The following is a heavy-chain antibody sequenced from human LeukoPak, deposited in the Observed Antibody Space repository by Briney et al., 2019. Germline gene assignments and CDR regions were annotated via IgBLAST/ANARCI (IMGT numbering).Heavy chain of an antibody. Sequence: APVKVSCQASGYTDTENDINWVRQAGGQGLEWMGGMNPRNGNSATAQRFHGRGTMTRDPSMNTTNMELSSLRSVDTGIYLCARGVGAVRVYWGQGTPV. CDR3: ARGVGAVRVY. CDR1: GYTDTEND. V-gene: IGHV1-8*01. D-gene: IGHD3-10*01. CDR2: MNPRNGNS. J-gene: IGHJ4*02.